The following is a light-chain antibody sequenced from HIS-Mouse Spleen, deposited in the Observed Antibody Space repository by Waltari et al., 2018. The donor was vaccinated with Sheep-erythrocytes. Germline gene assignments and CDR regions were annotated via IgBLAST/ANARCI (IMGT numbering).Light chain of an antibody. CDR3: QKYNSALTWT. CDR1: QGISNY. CDR2: AAS. Sequence: DIQMTQSPSSLSASVGDRVTITCRASQGISNYLAWYQQKPGKVPKLLIYAASTLQSGVPSRFSCSGSVTDFTLTISSLQPEDVATYYCQKYNSALTWTFGQGTKVEIK. V-gene: IGKV1-27*01. J-gene: IGKJ1*01.